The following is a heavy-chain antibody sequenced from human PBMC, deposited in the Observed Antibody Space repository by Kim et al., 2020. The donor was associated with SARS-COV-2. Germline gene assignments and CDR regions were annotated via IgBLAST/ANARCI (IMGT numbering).Heavy chain of an antibody. Sequence: SETLSLTCTVSGGSISSSSYYWGWIRQPPGKGLEWIGSIYYSGSTYYNPSLKSRVTISVDTSKNQFSLKLSSVTAADTAVYYCAIQRGYSYYFDYWGQGTLVTVSS. CDR2: IYYSGST. D-gene: IGHD5-18*01. CDR1: GGSISSSSYY. V-gene: IGHV4-39*01. J-gene: IGHJ4*02. CDR3: AIQRGYSYYFDY.